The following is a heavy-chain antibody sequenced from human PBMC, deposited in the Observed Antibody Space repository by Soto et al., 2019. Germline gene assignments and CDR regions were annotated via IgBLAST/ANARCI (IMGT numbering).Heavy chain of an antibody. CDR3: ATGYCSSGNCKRLSYYDMDV. CDR1: GYTITSYY. D-gene: IGHD2-15*01. CDR2: INPSSSAT. Sequence: ASVKVSCKASGYTITSYYMHWVRQAPGQGLEWMGIINPSSSATRYSQKFQGRVTMTRDVSTSTVYMEMSGLRSEDTAVYYCATGYCSSGNCKRLSYYDMDVWGQGTTVTASS. J-gene: IGHJ6*02. V-gene: IGHV1-46*01.